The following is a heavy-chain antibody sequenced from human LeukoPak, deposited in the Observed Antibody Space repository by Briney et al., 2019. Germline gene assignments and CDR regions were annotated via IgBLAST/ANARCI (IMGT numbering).Heavy chain of an antibody. CDR1: GYTFTGYY. D-gene: IGHD6-13*01. CDR3: ASSTLRNYYYYGMDV. V-gene: IGHV1-69*05. Sequence: SVKVSCKASGYTFTGYYMHWVRQAPGQGLEWMGGIIPIFGTANYAQKFQGRVTITTDESTSTAYMELSSLRSEDTAVYYCASSTLRNYYYYGMDVWGQGTTVTVSS. J-gene: IGHJ6*02. CDR2: IIPIFGTA.